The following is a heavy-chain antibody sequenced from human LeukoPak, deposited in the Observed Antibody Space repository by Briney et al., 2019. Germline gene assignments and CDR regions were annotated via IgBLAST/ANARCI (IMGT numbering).Heavy chain of an antibody. Sequence: PGGSLRLSCAASGFTFSSYGMSWVRQAPGKGLEWVSAISGSGGSTYYADSVKGRFTISRDNSKNTLYLQMNSLRAEDTAVYYCATNQLYIAVAGTPFDYWGQGTLVTVSS. V-gene: IGHV3-23*01. J-gene: IGHJ4*02. CDR2: ISGSGGST. CDR1: GFTFSSYG. CDR3: ATNQLYIAVAGTPFDY. D-gene: IGHD6-19*01.